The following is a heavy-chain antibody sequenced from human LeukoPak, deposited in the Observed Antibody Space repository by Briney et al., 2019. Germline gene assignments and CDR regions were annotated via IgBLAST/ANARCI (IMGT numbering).Heavy chain of an antibody. CDR3: ARHSGPYASSWFDY. CDR1: GGSISSDSFY. J-gene: IGHJ4*02. CDR2: IFYSGST. Sequence: SETLSLTCTVSGGSISSDSFYWGWIRQPPGKGLEWIGSIFYSGSTSYNPSLKSRVTISADTSKNQFSLKVNSVTATDTAVYYCARHSGPYASSWFDYWGQGSLVTVSS. D-gene: IGHD6-13*01. V-gene: IGHV4-39*01.